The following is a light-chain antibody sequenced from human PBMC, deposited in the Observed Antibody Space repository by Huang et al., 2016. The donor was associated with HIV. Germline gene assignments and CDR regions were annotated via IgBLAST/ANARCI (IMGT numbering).Light chain of an antibody. J-gene: IGKJ2*03. V-gene: IGKV3-20*01. Sequence: EILLTQSPETLSLSPGERATLSCRASQSVNNNYLAWYQQKHGQSPRLLIYRASTRATGIPDRFSCSGSVTDFTLTISRLEPDDFAVYYCQQFGSSPPYSFGQGTKLEIK. CDR2: RAS. CDR1: QSVNNNY. CDR3: QQFGSSPPYS.